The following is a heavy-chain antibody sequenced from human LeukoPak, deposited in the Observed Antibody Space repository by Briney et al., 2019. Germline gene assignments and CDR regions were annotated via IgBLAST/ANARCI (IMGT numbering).Heavy chain of an antibody. CDR1: GYSVSSDYY. J-gene: IGHJ4*02. CDR2: IHHSGST. Sequence: SETLSLTCTVSGYSVSSDYYWGWIRQPPGKGLEWIGIIHHSGSTYYNSSLKSRVTISVDTSKNQFSLKLTSVTAADTAIYYCARSALYGEDDYWGQGTLVTVSP. V-gene: IGHV4-38-2*02. D-gene: IGHD4-17*01. CDR3: ARSALYGEDDY.